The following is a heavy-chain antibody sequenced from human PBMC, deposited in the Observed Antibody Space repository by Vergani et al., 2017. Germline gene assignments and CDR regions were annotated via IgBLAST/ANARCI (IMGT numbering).Heavy chain of an antibody. V-gene: IGHV4-31*03. CDR3: SRLTVPLVAGTPSKDFDI. CDR1: GGSISSGGYY. J-gene: IGHJ3*02. CDR2: IYYSGST. D-gene: IGHD6-19*01. Sequence: QVQLQESGPGLVKPSQTLSLTCTVSGGSISSGGYYWSWIRQHPGKGLEWIGYIYYSGSTYYNPSLKSRVTISVDKSKNQFSLKVSSVTAADTDVYYWSRLTVPLVAGTPSKDFDIWGQGTMVTVSS.